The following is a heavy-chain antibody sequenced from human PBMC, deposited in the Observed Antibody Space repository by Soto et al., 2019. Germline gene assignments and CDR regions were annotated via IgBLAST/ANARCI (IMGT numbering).Heavy chain of an antibody. CDR1: GYTFTSYY. D-gene: IGHD3-22*01. CDR3: AAHYYAPGDYYGMDV. CDR2: INPSGGST. Sequence: QVQLVQSGAEVKKPGASVKVSCKASGYTFTSYYMHWVRQAPGQGLEWMGIINPSGGSTSYAQKFQGRVTMTRDTSTSTVYMELSSLRSEDTAVYYCAAHYYAPGDYYGMDVWGQGTTVTVSS. J-gene: IGHJ6*01. V-gene: IGHV1-46*03.